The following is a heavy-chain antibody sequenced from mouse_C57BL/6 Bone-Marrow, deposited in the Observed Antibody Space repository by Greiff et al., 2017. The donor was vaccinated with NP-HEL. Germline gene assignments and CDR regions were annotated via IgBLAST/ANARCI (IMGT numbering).Heavy chain of an antibody. V-gene: IGHV10-1*01. J-gene: IGHJ3*01. Sequence: EVMLVESGGGLVQPKGSLKLSCAASGFSFNTYAMNWVRQAPGKGVEWVARIRSKSNNYATYSADSVKDRFTISRDDSESMLYLQMNNLKTEDTAMYYCVSPYDGYYGAWFAYWGQGTLVTVSA. CDR3: VSPYDGYYGAWFAY. D-gene: IGHD2-3*01. CDR1: GFSFNTYA. CDR2: IRSKSNNYAT.